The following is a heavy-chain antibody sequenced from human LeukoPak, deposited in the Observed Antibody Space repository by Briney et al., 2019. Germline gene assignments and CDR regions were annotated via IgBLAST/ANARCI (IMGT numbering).Heavy chain of an antibody. CDR2: LRGSGVST. CDR1: GFTFGSYA. CDR3: ARDRYDYGYPDAFDM. V-gene: IGHV3-23*01. D-gene: IGHD4-17*01. Sequence: GGSLRLSCAASGFTFGSYAMNWVRQAPGKGLDWVSTLRGSGVSTYYADSGKGRFTISKDNSKNTLYMQMTSHRADDTAVHYCARDRYDYGYPDAFDMWGQGTMVTVSS. J-gene: IGHJ3*02.